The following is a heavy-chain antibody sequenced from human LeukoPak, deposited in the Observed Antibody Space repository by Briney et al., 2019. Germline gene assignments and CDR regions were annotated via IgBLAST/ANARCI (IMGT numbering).Heavy chain of an antibody. CDR2: ISRSGTTI. Sequence: GGSLRLSCATSGFTFSAYNMHWVRQAPGKGLEWVSHISRSGTTIYYADSVKGRFTISRDNAKNSLYLQMNSLRAEDMAVYYCAVEGSGWNPAYWGQGTLVTVSS. V-gene: IGHV3-48*03. D-gene: IGHD6-19*01. CDR1: GFTFSAYN. J-gene: IGHJ4*02. CDR3: AVEGSGWNPAY.